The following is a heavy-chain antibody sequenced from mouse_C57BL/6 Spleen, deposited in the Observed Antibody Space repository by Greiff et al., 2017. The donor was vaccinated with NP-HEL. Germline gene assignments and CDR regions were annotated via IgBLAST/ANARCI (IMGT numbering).Heavy chain of an antibody. Sequence: QVQLQQPGAELVKPGASVKMSCKASGYTFTSYWITWVKQRPGQGLEWIGDIYPGSGSTNYTEKFKSKATLTVDTSSSTAYLQLSSLTSEGSAVYYCAREYYGSSWGYFYCWGQGTTLTVSS. CDR3: AREYYGSSWGYFYC. D-gene: IGHD1-1*01. V-gene: IGHV1-55*01. CDR2: IYPGSGST. J-gene: IGHJ2*01. CDR1: GYTFTSYW.